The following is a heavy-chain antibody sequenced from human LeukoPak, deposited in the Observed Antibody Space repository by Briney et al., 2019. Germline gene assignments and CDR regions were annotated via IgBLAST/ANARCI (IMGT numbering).Heavy chain of an antibody. D-gene: IGHD3-9*01. V-gene: IGHV3-53*01. CDR3: ARRSRYFDQYYFDY. J-gene: IGHJ4*02. Sequence: GGSLRLSCAASGFTVSSNYMSWVRQAPGKGLEWVSVIYSGGSTYYADSVKGRFTISRDNAKNSLYLQMNSLRAEDTAVYYCARRSRYFDQYYFDYWGQGTLVTVSS. CDR1: GFTVSSNY. CDR2: IYSGGST.